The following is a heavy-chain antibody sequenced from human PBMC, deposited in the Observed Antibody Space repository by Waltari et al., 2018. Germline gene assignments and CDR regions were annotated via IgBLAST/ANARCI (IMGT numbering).Heavy chain of an antibody. CDR1: GFTFSVYY. J-gene: IGHJ4*02. V-gene: IGHV3-11*04. CDR2: IYNSGSAI. D-gene: IGHD1-26*01. Sequence: QVQLVESGGGLVKPGGSLRLSCTASGFTFSVYYMSWIRQAPGKGLEFFSYIYNSGSAIYYADSVKGRFTISRDNTKNSLSLQMNSLRAEDTAVYYCARGGYRSLDYWAQGTLVTVSS. CDR3: ARGGYRSLDY.